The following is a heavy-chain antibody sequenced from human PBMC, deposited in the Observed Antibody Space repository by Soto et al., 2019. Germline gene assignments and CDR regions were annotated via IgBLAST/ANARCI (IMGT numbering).Heavy chain of an antibody. CDR1: GYIFTNYD. J-gene: IGHJ4*02. D-gene: IGHD2-15*01. CDR2: VNPNSGNT. CDR3: ARGWVVPANDY. V-gene: IGHV1-8*01. Sequence: QVQLVQSGAEVKKPGASVMVSCKASGYIFTNYDINWVRQATGQGLEWMGWVNPNSGNTGCAQKFQGRVTMTRNTSISTAYMELSSLRSEDTAVYYCARGWVVPANDYWGQGTLVTVSS.